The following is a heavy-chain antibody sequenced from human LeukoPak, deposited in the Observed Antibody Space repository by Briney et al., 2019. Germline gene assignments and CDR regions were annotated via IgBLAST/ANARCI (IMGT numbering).Heavy chain of an antibody. CDR1: GGTFSSYA. CDR2: IIPLFGTA. V-gene: IGHV1-69*13. J-gene: IGHJ4*02. CDR3: ARDGYSSSSFTPFDY. Sequence: GASVEVSCKASGGTFSSYAISWVRQAPGQGLEWMGGIIPLFGTANYAQKFQGRVTITADESTSTAYMELSSLRSEDTAVYYCARDGYSSSSFTPFDYWGQGTLVTVSS. D-gene: IGHD6-6*01.